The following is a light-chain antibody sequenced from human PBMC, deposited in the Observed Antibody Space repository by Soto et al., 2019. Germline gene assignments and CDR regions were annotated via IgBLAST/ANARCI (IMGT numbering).Light chain of an antibody. J-gene: IGLJ2*01. V-gene: IGLV2-8*01. Sequence: AVTQPPSASGSPGQSVTISCTGTSSDVGGYNYVSWYQQHPGKAPKLMIYEVSKRPSGVPDRFSGSKSGNTASLTVSGLQAEDEADYYCSSYAGSNNVVFGGGTKVTVL. CDR2: EVS. CDR1: SSDVGGYNY. CDR3: SSYAGSNNVV.